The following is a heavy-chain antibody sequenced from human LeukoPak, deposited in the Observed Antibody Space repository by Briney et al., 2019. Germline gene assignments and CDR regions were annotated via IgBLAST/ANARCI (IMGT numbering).Heavy chain of an antibody. V-gene: IGHV3-30-3*01. CDR3: ANNPILRSYGMDV. CDR1: GFTFSSYA. J-gene: IGHJ6*02. CDR2: ISYDGSNK. D-gene: IGHD5/OR15-5a*01. Sequence: PGGSLRLSCAASGFTFSSYAMHWVRQAPGKGLEWVAVISYDGSNKYYADSVKGRFTISRDNSKNTLYLQMNSLRAEDTAVYYCANNPILRSYGMDVWGQGTTVTVSS.